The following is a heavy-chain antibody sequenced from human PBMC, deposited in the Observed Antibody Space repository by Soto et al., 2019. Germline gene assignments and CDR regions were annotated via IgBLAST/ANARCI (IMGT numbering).Heavy chain of an antibody. V-gene: IGHV3-13*01. CDR3: ARGRDSGLYYFDY. D-gene: IGHD2-21*01. Sequence: HGGSIRLSCAASGCTFIISDMDWFRQAKGKGLEWVSTISTAGNTYSPGSVKGRFTISRENAKNSLYLQMNSLRVDDTAVYYCARGRDSGLYYFDYWGQGTLVTVSS. CDR2: ISTAGNT. J-gene: IGHJ4*02. CDR1: GCTFIISD.